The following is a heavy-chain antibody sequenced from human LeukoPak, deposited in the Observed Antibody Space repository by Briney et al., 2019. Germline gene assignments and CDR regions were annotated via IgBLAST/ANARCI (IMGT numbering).Heavy chain of an antibody. CDR3: AISSGWSSFDY. D-gene: IGHD6-19*01. Sequence: SETLSLTCTVSGVSISSSNSYWGWIRQPPGKGLEWIGSIYYSGNTYYDASLKSRVTISVDTSKNQFSLKLSSVTAADTAVYYCAISSGWSSFDYWGQGTLVTVSS. J-gene: IGHJ4*02. V-gene: IGHV4-39*07. CDR1: GVSISSSNSY. CDR2: IYYSGNT.